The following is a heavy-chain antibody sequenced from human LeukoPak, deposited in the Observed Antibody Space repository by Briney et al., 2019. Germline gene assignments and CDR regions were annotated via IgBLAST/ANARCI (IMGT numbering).Heavy chain of an antibody. J-gene: IGHJ5*02. D-gene: IGHD6-19*01. CDR3: ARFPRQWLLEGGFDP. Sequence: SETLSLTCTVSGGSISGSPYYWGWIRQSPGTGLEWIASMYYSGATYYKPSLKSRVTISVDTSKNQFSLKVTSVTAADTALYYCARFPRQWLLEGGFDPWGQGTLVTVSS. CDR1: GGSISGSPYY. V-gene: IGHV4-39*01. CDR2: MYYSGAT.